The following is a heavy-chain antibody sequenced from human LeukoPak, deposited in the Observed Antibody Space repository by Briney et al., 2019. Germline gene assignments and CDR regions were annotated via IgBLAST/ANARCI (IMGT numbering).Heavy chain of an antibody. J-gene: IGHJ5*02. CDR3: ARDPGPHITMVRGVIIQALSENWFDP. CDR2: INPNSGGT. D-gene: IGHD3-10*01. CDR1: GYTFTSYG. Sequence: GASVKVSCKASGYTFTSYGISWVRQAPGQGLEWMGWINPNSGGTNYAQKFQGRVTMTRDTSISTAYMELSRLRSDDTAVYYCARDPGPHITMVRGVIIQALSENWFDPWGQGTLVTVSS. V-gene: IGHV1-2*02.